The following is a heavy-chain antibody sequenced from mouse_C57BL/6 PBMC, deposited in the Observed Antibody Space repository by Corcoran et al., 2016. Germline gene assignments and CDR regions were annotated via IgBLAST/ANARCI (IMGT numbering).Heavy chain of an antibody. CDR3: AREGNSYFDY. CDR1: GYTFTDYY. Sequence: EVQLQQSGPELVKPGASVKISCKASGYTFTDYYMNWVKQSHGKSLEWIGDINPNNGGTSYNQKLKGKATLTVDKSSSTAYMELRSLTSEDSAVYYWAREGNSYFDYWGQGTTLTVSS. CDR2: INPNNGGT. J-gene: IGHJ2*01. D-gene: IGHD2-1*01. V-gene: IGHV1-26*01.